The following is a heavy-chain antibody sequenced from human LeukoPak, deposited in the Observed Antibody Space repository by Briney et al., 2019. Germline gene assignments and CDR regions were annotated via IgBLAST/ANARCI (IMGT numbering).Heavy chain of an antibody. J-gene: IGHJ6*02. CDR1: GFTFSSYG. CDR2: IRYDGSNK. D-gene: IGHD3-10*01. V-gene: IGHV3-30*02. Sequence: GGSLRLSCAASGFTFSSYGMHWVRQAPGKGLEWVAFIRYDGSNKYYADSVKGRFTISRDNSKNTLYLQMNSLRAEDTAVYYCASTWFGELPYYYGMDVWGQGTTVTVSS. CDR3: ASTWFGELPYYYGMDV.